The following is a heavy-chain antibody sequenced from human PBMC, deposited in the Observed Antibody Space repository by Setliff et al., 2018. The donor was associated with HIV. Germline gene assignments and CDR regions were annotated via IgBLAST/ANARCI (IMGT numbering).Heavy chain of an antibody. D-gene: IGHD5-18*01. CDR3: ATPLDSTMGRDY. V-gene: IGHV1-8*01. J-gene: IGHJ4*02. CDR1: GDNFSSHD. Sequence: ASVKVSCKASGDNFSSHDINWVRQAPGQGLEWMGWMNPKSGNTGYARKFQGRVTMTMKTSISTAYMELRSLRSDDTAVYYCATPLDSTMGRDYWGQGTLVTVSS. CDR2: MNPKSGNT.